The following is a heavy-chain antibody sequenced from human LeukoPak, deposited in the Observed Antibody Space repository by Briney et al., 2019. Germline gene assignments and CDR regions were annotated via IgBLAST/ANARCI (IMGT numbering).Heavy chain of an antibody. CDR1: GFTFSSYA. V-gene: IGHV3-23*01. Sequence: GGSLRLSCVASGFTFSSYAMSWVRQAPGKGLEWVSAISFSGGSTYYADFQKGRSTISRDNSNNTLSLQMNSLRADDTAVYYCAKGPPRPTIAAAEFEYWGQGTLVTVSS. D-gene: IGHD6-13*01. CDR3: AKGPPRPTIAAAEFEY. CDR2: ISFSGGST. J-gene: IGHJ4*02.